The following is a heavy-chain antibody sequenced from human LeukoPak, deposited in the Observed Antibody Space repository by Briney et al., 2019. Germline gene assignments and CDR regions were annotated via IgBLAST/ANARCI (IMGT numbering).Heavy chain of an antibody. CDR1: GFTFSSYG. J-gene: IGHJ4*02. V-gene: IGHV3-33*01. Sequence: GGSLRLSCAASGFTFSSYGMHWVRQAPGRGLEWVAVIWYDGSNKYYADSVKGRFTISRDNSKNTLYLQMNSLRAEDTAVYYCARDFFREYSSSSGVYWGQGTLVTVSS. CDR3: ARDFFREYSSSSGVY. CDR2: IWYDGSNK. D-gene: IGHD6-6*01.